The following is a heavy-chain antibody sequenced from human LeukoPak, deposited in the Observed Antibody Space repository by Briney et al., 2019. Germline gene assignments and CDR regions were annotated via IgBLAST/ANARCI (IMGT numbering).Heavy chain of an antibody. CDR2: IYYSGTT. J-gene: IGHJ3*02. CDR3: ARVRFLEWDALDI. CDR1: DGSIRSYY. D-gene: IGHD3-3*01. Sequence: SETLSLTCTVSDGSIRSYYWSWIRQPPGKGLEWIAYIYYSGTTSYNPSLESRVTISVDTSKNQFSLKLSSVTAADTAVYYCARVRFLEWDALDIWGQGTMVTVSS. V-gene: IGHV4-59*01.